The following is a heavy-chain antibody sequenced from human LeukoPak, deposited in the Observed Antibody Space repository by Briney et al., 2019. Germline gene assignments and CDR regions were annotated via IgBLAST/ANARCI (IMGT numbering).Heavy chain of an antibody. V-gene: IGHV4-34*01. CDR2: INHSGST. CDR1: GGSFSGYY. D-gene: IGHD1-26*01. Sequence: SETLSLTCAVYGGSFSGYYWSWIRQTPGKGLEWIGEINHSGSTNYNPSLKSRVTISVDTSKNQFSLKLSSVTAADTDVYYCARLRAPVVGVLHWFDPWGQGTLVTVSS. CDR3: ARLRAPVVGVLHWFDP. J-gene: IGHJ5*02.